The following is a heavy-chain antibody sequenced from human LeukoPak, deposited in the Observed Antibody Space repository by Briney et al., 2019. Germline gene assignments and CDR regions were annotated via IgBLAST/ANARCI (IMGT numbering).Heavy chain of an antibody. D-gene: IGHD3-10*01. CDR3: ARVYYYGSGRIYYYYYGMDV. CDR2: ISAYNGNT. Sequence: ASVKVSCKASGYTFTSYGISWVRQSPGQGLEWMGWISAYNGNTNYAQKLQGRVTMTTDTSTSTAYMELRSLRSDDTAGYYCARVYYYGSGRIYYYYYGMDVWGQGTTVTVSS. V-gene: IGHV1-18*01. CDR1: GYTFTSYG. J-gene: IGHJ6*02.